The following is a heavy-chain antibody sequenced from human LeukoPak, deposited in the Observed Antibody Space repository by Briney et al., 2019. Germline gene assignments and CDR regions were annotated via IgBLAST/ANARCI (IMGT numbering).Heavy chain of an antibody. D-gene: IGHD1-14*01. Sequence: ASVKVSCKASGYTFTGYYMHWVRQAPGRGLEWMGWINPNSGGTNYAQKFQGRVTMTRDTSISTAYMELSRLRSDDTAVYYCARDNLAIGNAFDIWGQGTMVTVSS. CDR1: GYTFTGYY. CDR2: INPNSGGT. CDR3: ARDNLAIGNAFDI. V-gene: IGHV1-2*02. J-gene: IGHJ3*02.